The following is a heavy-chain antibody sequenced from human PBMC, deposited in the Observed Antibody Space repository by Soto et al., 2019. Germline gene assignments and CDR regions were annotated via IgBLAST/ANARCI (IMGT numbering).Heavy chain of an antibody. CDR1: GGSVSSDTDY. V-gene: IGHV4-30-4*08. CDR3: DSAPVGLDTISYFDY. D-gene: IGHD3-3*01. J-gene: IGHJ4*02. CDR2: IYSSGST. Sequence: SETLSVTCTVSGGSVSSDTDYWSWIRQPPGKRLEWIRFIYSSGSTYYRPSLESRMHMSLEATRNHSSLRLTSVTAADTAVYFCDSAPVGLDTISYFDYWGQGKLVTVYS.